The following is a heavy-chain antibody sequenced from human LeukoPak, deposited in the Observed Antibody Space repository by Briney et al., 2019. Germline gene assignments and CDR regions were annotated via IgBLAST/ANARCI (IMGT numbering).Heavy chain of an antibody. J-gene: IGHJ4*02. CDR1: GGSFSVYY. V-gene: IGHV4-34*01. D-gene: IGHD3-10*01. Sequence: SESLSLTCAVYGGSFSVYYWGWIRRPPGKGLEWIGEINHSGSTNYNPSLKSRVTISVDTSKNQFSLKLSSVTAADTAVYYCARGRYYYGSGSYYPKGFDYWGQGTLVTVSS. CDR2: INHSGST. CDR3: ARGRYYYGSGSYYPKGFDY.